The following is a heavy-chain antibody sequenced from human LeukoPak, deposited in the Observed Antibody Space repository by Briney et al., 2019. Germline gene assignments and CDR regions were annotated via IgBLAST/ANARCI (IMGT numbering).Heavy chain of an antibody. Sequence: GASVKVSCKPSGYTFTSYGINWMRQAPGQGLEWMGWISAYNGNTKNAQKFQGRLTMTTDTSTSTAYMELRSLRSDDTAVYYCARDLSEYSSTWYLPLYWGQGTLVTVSS. D-gene: IGHD6-13*01. CDR1: GYTFTSYG. CDR3: ARDLSEYSSTWYLPLY. J-gene: IGHJ4*02. V-gene: IGHV1-18*01. CDR2: ISAYNGNT.